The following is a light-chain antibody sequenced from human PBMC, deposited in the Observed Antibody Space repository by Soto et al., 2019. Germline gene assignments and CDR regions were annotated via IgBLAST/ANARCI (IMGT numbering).Light chain of an antibody. J-gene: IGKJ1*01. CDR3: QQYGGSPRT. V-gene: IGKV3-20*01. CDR2: GAS. Sequence: EIVLTQSAGTLSLSPGEGATLSGRAMQSISSNFLACDQQKRGQAPRLLIHGASNRATGIPDRFSGSGSGTDFTLTITRLEPEDFAVYYCQQYGGSPRTFGQGTKVDIK. CDR1: QSISSNF.